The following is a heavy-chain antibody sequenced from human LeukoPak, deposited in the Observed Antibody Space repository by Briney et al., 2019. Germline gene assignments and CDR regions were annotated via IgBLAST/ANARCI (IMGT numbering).Heavy chain of an antibody. CDR2: ISGSGGST. CDR1: GVTLSSYA. CDR3: AKDLIFDY. Sequence: GGSLRLSCTASGVTLSSYAMSWVRQAPGKGLEWVSTISGSGGSTYYADSVKGRFTMSRDNSKNTLYLQMNSLRAEDTAVYYCAKDLIFDYWGQGTLVTVSS. V-gene: IGHV3-23*01. D-gene: IGHD3-16*01. J-gene: IGHJ4*02.